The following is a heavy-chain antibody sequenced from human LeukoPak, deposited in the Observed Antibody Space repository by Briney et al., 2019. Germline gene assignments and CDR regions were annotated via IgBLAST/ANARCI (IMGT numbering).Heavy chain of an antibody. D-gene: IGHD6-19*01. Sequence: GGPLRLSCAASGFTFSSYSMNWVRQAPGKGLEWVSSISSSSSYIYYADSVKGRFTISRDNAKNSLYLQMNSLRAEDTAVYYCARISGWPATFDYWGQGTPVTVSS. CDR3: ARISGWPATFDY. CDR2: ISSSSSYI. V-gene: IGHV3-21*01. CDR1: GFTFSSYS. J-gene: IGHJ4*02.